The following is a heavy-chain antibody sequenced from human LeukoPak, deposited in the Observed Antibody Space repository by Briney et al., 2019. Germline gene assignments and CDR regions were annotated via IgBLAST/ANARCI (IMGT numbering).Heavy chain of an antibody. D-gene: IGHD3-22*01. CDR3: AREGTSSGYYYGY. CDR2: LYYSGST. Sequence: SSGTLSLTCNVSGDSISSSSYYGGWIRQPPGKGLEWIGSLYYSGSTYYNSSLKSRVTISVDTSKNQFSLKLRSVTAADTAVYYCAREGTSSGYYYGYWGQGTLVTVSS. V-gene: IGHV4-39*02. CDR1: GDSISSSSYY. J-gene: IGHJ4*02.